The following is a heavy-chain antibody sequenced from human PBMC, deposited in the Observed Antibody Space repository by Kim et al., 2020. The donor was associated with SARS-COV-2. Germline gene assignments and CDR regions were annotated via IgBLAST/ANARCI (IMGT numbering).Heavy chain of an antibody. V-gene: IGHV3-21*01. CDR3: ARGFFVVVTALLGY. J-gene: IGHJ4*02. D-gene: IGHD2-21*02. Sequence: ADSVKGRFTISRDNAKNSLYLQMNSLRAEDTAVYYCARGFFVVVTALLGYWGQGTLVTVSS.